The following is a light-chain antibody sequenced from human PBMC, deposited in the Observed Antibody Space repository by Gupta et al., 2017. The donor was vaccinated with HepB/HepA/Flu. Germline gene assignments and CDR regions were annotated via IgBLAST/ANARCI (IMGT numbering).Light chain of an antibody. CDR2: DNV. J-gene: IGLJ3*02. CDR3: QSDDSSLSDSV. V-gene: IGLV1-40*01. Sequence: SDLTQPPSVSEAPGQRVTISCTGSNYNIGAEYDVQCYQQFPGTAPKLLVFDNVERPSGISDRFSGSTSDTSASLTITGLQPDDDADYYCQSDDSSLSDSVFGGGTRLTVL. CDR1: NYNIGAEYD.